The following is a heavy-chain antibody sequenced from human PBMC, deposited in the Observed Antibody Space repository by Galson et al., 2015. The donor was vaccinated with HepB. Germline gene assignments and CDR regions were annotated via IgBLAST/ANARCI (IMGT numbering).Heavy chain of an antibody. CDR1: GGSISSSSYY. CDR2: IYHSGST. CDR3: ARGGYSSSWVWFDY. V-gene: IGHV4-39*07. J-gene: IGHJ4*02. D-gene: IGHD6-13*01. Sequence: SETLSLTCTVSGGSISSSSYYWGWIRQPPGKGLEWIGEIYHSGSTNYNPSLKNRVTISVDKSKNQFSLKLSSVTAADTAVYYCARGGYSSSWVWFDYWGQGTLVTVSS.